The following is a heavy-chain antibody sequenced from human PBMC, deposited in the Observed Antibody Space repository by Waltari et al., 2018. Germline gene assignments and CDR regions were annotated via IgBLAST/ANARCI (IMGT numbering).Heavy chain of an antibody. D-gene: IGHD7-27*01. V-gene: IGHV3-21*01. CDR2: ISSSSSYI. Sequence: EVQLVESGGGLVKPGGSLRLSCAASGFTFSSYSMNWVRQAPGKGLEWVSSISSSSSYIYYADSVKGRFTISRDNAKNSLYLQMNSLRAEDTAVYYCARGSWGGDDAFDIWGQGTMVTVSS. J-gene: IGHJ3*02. CDR1: GFTFSSYS. CDR3: ARGSWGGDDAFDI.